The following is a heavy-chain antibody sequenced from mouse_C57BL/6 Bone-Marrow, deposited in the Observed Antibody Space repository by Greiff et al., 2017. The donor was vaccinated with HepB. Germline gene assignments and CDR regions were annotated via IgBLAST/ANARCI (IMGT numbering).Heavy chain of an antibody. CDR3: AMDYFDY. CDR1: GYSFTSYY. J-gene: IGHJ2*01. CDR2: IYPGSGNT. V-gene: IGHV1-66*01. Sequence: LVESGPELVKPGASVKISCKASGYSFTSYYIHWVKQRPGQGLEWIGWIYPGSGNTKYNEKFKGKATLTADTSSSTAYMQLSSLTSEDSAVYYCAMDYFDYWGQGTTLTVSS.